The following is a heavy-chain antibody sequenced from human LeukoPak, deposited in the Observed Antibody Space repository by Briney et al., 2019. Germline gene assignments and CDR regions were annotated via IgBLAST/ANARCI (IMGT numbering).Heavy chain of an antibody. J-gene: IGHJ4*02. CDR2: ISASGGST. V-gene: IGHV3-23*01. Sequence: GGSLRLSCAASGFTFSRYAMSWVRQAPGKGLEWVSGISASGGSTYYADSVKGRFTISRDNSKNTLYLQMNSLRAEDTAVYYCAKDRNAQTTFDHWGQGALVTVSS. CDR3: AKDRNAQTTFDH. D-gene: IGHD1-7*01. CDR1: GFTFSRYA.